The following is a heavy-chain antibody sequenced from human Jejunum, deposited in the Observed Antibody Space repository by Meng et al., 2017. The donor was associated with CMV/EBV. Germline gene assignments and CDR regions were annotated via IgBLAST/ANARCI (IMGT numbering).Heavy chain of an antibody. CDR1: SY. V-gene: IGHV3-11*01. CDR3: ARILRESYDFWSGSDYGMDV. D-gene: IGHD3-3*01. CDR2: VSTGESTI. J-gene: IGHJ6*02. Sequence: SYMTWIRQAPGQGLEWVAYVSTGESTIYYTDSVKGRFTISRDNAKNSLYLQMNSLRAEDTAVYYCARILRESYDFWSGSDYGMDVWGQGTTVTVSS.